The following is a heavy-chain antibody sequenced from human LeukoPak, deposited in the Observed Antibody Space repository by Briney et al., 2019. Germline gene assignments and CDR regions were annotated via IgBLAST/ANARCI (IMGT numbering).Heavy chain of an antibody. V-gene: IGHV4-4*07. CDR3: ARVAVAGTFDY. J-gene: IGHJ4*02. CDR2: IYTSGST. CDR1: GDSLSSDY. Sequence: SETLSLTCTVSGDSLSSDYWSWIRQPARKGLEWIGRIYTSGSTNYNPSLKSRVTMSVDTSKNQFSLKLSSVTAADTAVYYCARVAVAGTFDYWGQGTLVTVSS. D-gene: IGHD6-19*01.